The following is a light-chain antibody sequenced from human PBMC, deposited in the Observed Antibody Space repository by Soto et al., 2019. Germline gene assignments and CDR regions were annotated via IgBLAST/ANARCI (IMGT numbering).Light chain of an antibody. CDR2: KAS. CDR3: QQYDTTFPT. Sequence: DIQMTQSPSTLSASIGDRVTITCRASQSINSWLAWFKQKPGKAPKLLIYKASSLEAGVPSRFSGSGSGTEFSLTISSLQPDDFASYYCQQYDTTFPTFGQGTKVEIK. CDR1: QSINSW. V-gene: IGKV1-5*03. J-gene: IGKJ1*01.